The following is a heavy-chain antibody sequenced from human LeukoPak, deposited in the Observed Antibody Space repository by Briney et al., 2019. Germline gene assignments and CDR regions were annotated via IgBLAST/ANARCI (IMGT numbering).Heavy chain of an antibody. V-gene: IGHV3-30-3*01. D-gene: IGHD3-22*01. CDR1: GFTFSSYA. CDR2: ISYDGSNK. Sequence: PGGSLRLSCAASGFTFSSYAMHWVRQAPGKGLEWVAVISYDGSNKYYADSVKGRFTISRDNSKNTLYLQMNSLRAEDTAVYYCARGAYYYDSSGWAFDIWGQGTMVTVSS. J-gene: IGHJ3*02. CDR3: ARGAYYYDSSGWAFDI.